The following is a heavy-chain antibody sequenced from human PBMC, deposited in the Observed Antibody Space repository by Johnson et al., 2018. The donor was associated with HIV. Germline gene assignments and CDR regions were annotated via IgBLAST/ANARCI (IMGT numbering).Heavy chain of an antibody. V-gene: IGHV3-11*04. D-gene: IGHD3-3*01. CDR2: ISSSGETR. CDR3: ARGRGLQFLEWPTGLWSAFDI. J-gene: IGHJ3*02. CDR1: VFTFDDYA. Sequence: QVQLVESGGGLVQPGRSLRLSCAASVFTFDDYAMSWIRQSPGKGLEWFAYISSSGETRYYADSVKGRFTISRDNAKNSLYLQMNTLRAEDTAVYYCARGRGLQFLEWPTGLWSAFDIWGQGTMVTVSS.